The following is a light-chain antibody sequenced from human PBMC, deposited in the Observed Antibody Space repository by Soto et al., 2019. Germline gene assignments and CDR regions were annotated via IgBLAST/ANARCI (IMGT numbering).Light chain of an antibody. Sequence: DIQVTQSPSTVSAYVGDSVTITCRASQSITTWLAWYQQRPGKAPKLLIYDVSSLQSGCPSRFSGSGSGTAFSLPISSLQPDDCAADYCQLYKIYSPWTFGQRTKVEIK. CDR2: DVS. CDR1: QSITTW. V-gene: IGKV1-5*01. J-gene: IGKJ1*01. CDR3: QLYKIYSPWT.